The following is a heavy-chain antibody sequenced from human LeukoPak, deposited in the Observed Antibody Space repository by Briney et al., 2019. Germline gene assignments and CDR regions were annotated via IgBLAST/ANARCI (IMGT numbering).Heavy chain of an antibody. CDR1: GYTFTSYA. CDR3: ARSTVAGAYFDY. Sequence: ASVKVSCKASGYTFTSYAMHWVRQAPGQRLEWMGRINAGNGNTKYSQKFQGRVTITRDTSAGTAYMELSSLRSEDTAVYYCARSTVAGAYFDYWGQGTLVTVSS. V-gene: IGHV1-3*01. D-gene: IGHD6-19*01. J-gene: IGHJ4*02. CDR2: INAGNGNT.